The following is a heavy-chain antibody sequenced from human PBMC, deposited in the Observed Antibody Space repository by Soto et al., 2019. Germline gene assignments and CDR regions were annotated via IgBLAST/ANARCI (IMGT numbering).Heavy chain of an antibody. D-gene: IGHD6-19*01. CDR2: IYNGGGT. CDR1: GGSFRTSASY. CDR3: ARGRRSGWYEGDYFDY. Sequence: SETLSLTCTVSGGSFRTSASYWSWIRQLPGQGLEWIGYIYNGGGTYYNPSLKSRFTMSVDSSKTQFSLKVTSVTAADTGVYFCARGRRSGWYEGDYFDYWGPGTLVTVSS. V-gene: IGHV4-31*03. J-gene: IGHJ4*02.